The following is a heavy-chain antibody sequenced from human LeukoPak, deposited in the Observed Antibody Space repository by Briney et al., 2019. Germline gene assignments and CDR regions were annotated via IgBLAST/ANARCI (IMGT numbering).Heavy chain of an antibody. CDR3: AREMATTPVLYYYYGMDV. J-gene: IGHJ6*02. V-gene: IGHV3-33*01. D-gene: IGHD5-24*01. Sequence: GGSLRLSCAASGFTFSSYGMHWVRQAPSKGLEWVAVIWYDGSNKYYADSVKGRFTISRDNSKNTLYLQMNSLRAEDTAVYYCAREMATTPVLYYYYGMDVWGQGTTVTVSS. CDR2: IWYDGSNK. CDR1: GFTFSSYG.